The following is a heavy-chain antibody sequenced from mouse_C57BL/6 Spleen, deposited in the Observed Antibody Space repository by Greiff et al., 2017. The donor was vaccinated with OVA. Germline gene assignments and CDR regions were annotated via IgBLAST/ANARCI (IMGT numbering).Heavy chain of an antibody. CDR2: ILPGSGRT. D-gene: IGHD1-1*01. CDR1: GYTFTGYW. J-gene: IGHJ2*01. CDR3: ARRYYYGSSWAYFDY. V-gene: IGHV1-9*01. Sequence: VQLQQSGAELMKPGASVKLSCKATGYTFTGYWIEWVKQRPGHGLEWIGEILPGSGRTNYNEKFKGKATFTTDTSSNTAYMQLSSLTTEDSAIYYCARRYYYGSSWAYFDYWGQGTTLTVSS.